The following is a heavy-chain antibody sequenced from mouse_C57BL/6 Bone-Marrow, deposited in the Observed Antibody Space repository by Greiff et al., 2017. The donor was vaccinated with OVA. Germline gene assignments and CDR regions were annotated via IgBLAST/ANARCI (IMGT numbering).Heavy chain of an antibody. CDR1: GFTFSSYA. D-gene: IGHD1-1*01. J-gene: IGHJ4*01. V-gene: IGHV5-9-1*02. Sequence: EVQLVESGEGLVKPGGSLKLSCAASGFTFSSYAMSWVRQTPEKRLEWVAYISSGGDYIYYADTVKGRFTISRDNARNTLYLQMSSLKSEDTAMYYCTRVITTVVATDYAMDYWGQGTSVTVSS. CDR3: TRVITTVVATDYAMDY. CDR2: ISSGGDYI.